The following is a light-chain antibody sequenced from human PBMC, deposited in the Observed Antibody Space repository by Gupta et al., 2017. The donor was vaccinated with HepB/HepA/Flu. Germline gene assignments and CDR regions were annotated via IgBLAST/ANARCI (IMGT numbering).Light chain of an antibody. CDR2: GAS. CDR1: QSVTTNH. J-gene: IGKJ2*01. CDR3: QHYGSSPPYT. Sequence: DIVLTQSPGTLSLSPGERASLSCRASQSVTTNHLAWYQQRPGQAPRLLIFGASSRATGIPDRFSGSGSGTDFTLTISRLEPEDFAVYYCQHYGSSPPYTFGQGTNLEIK. V-gene: IGKV3-20*01.